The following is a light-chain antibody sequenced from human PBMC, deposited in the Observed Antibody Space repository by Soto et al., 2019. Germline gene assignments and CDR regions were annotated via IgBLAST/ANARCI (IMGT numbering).Light chain of an antibody. Sequence: DIPMTQSPSSLSDSAGDRVTITCRASQGISTYLNWYQQNPGKAPKLLIYAASSLQSGVPSRFSGSGSETDFTLTISSLQPEDFATYSCQQSYSTTWTFGQGTKVEIQ. J-gene: IGKJ1*01. CDR2: AAS. CDR1: QGISTY. CDR3: QQSYSTTWT. V-gene: IGKV1-39*01.